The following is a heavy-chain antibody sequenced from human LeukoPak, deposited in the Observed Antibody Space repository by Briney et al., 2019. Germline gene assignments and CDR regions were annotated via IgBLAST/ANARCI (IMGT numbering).Heavy chain of an antibody. Sequence: ASVKVSCKASGYTFTNYGISWVRQAPGQGLEWMGWISTYNGNTNYAQMVQGRVTMTTDTSTSTAYMELRSLRSDDTAVYYCARGWTFPDPIVGPTTGYPDYWGQGTLVTVSS. CDR1: GYTFTNYG. D-gene: IGHD1-26*01. V-gene: IGHV1-18*01. J-gene: IGHJ4*02. CDR3: ARGWTFPDPIVGPTTGYPDY. CDR2: ISTYNGNT.